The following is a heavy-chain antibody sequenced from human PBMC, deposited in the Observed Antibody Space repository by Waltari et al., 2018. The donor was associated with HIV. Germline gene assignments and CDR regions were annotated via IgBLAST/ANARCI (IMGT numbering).Heavy chain of an antibody. J-gene: IGHJ4*02. CDR1: GFTVTTNY. CDR2: MYRGGKT. CDR3: AREAPNTVTGNYGYFDY. V-gene: IGHV3-53*02. D-gene: IGHD3-10*01. Sequence: EVQLVETGGGLIQPGGSLRLSCAASGFTVTTNYMIWVRQAPGKGLEGVSVMYRGGKTYYADSVKGRFTISRDNSKNTLFLQMDNLKVEDTAVYYCAREAPNTVTGNYGYFDYWGQGTLVTVSS.